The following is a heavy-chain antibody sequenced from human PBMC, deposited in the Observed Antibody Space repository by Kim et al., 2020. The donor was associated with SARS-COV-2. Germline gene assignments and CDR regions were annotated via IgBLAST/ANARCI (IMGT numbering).Heavy chain of an antibody. CDR1: GFTFSSYS. CDR3: ARDHFDPYYGSGSYYGFDY. CDR2: ISSSSSYI. V-gene: IGHV3-21*01. D-gene: IGHD3-10*01. Sequence: GGSLRLSCAASGFTFSSYSMNWVRQAPGKGLEWVSSISSSSSYIYYADSVKGRFTISRDNAKNSLYLQMNSLRAEDTAVYYCARDHFDPYYGSGSYYGFDYWGQGTLVTVSS. J-gene: IGHJ4*02.